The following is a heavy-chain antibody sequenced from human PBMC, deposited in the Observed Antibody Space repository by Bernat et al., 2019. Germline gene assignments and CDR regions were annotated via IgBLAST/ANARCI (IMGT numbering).Heavy chain of an antibody. CDR3: AGDCSGGSCYPDQYYFDY. V-gene: IGHV1-18*01. Sequence: QVQLVQSGAEVKKPGASVKVSCKASGYTFTSYGISWVRQAPGQGLEWMGWISAYNGNTNYAQKLQGRVTMTTDTSTSTAYMELRSLRSDDTAVYYCAGDCSGGSCYPDQYYFDYWGQGTLVTVSS. CDR1: GYTFTSYG. D-gene: IGHD2-15*01. J-gene: IGHJ4*02. CDR2: ISAYNGNT.